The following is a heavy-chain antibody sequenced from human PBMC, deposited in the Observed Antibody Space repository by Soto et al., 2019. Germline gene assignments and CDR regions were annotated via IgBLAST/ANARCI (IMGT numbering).Heavy chain of an antibody. J-gene: IGHJ3*02. CDR1: GYTFTSYG. Sequence: ASVKVSCKASGYTFTSYGISWVRQAPGQGLEWMGWISAYNGNTNYAQKLQGRVTMTTDTSTSTAYMELRSLRSDDTAVYYCVRGVAPFDFWSGYRRHDAFDIWGQGTMVTVSS. CDR2: ISAYNGNT. V-gene: IGHV1-18*01. D-gene: IGHD3-3*01. CDR3: VRGVAPFDFWSGYRRHDAFDI.